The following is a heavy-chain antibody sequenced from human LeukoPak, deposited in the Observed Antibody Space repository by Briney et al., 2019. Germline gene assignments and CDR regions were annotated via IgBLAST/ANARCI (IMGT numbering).Heavy chain of an antibody. D-gene: IGHD2-2*01. CDR2: ISPNSGGT. CDR3: ARYSTRAGVPATYYTWFDP. Sequence: GASVKVSCKASGYTFTGYYMHWVRQAPGQGLECMGWISPNSGGTNYAQKFQGRVTMTRDTSISTAYMELSRLRSDDTAVYYCARYSTRAGVPATYYTWFDPWGQRTLVTVSS. CDR1: GYTFTGYY. J-gene: IGHJ5*02. V-gene: IGHV1-2*02.